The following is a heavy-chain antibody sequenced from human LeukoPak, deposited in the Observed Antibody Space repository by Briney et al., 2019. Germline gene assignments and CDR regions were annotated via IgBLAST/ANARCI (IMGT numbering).Heavy chain of an antibody. D-gene: IGHD3-22*01. J-gene: IGHJ4*02. V-gene: IGHV3-23*01. CDR1: GFTFSNYG. CDR3: AKGDYDSSGVDY. CDR2: ISGSGGST. Sequence: GGSLRLSCATSGFTFSNYGMSWVRQAPGKGLEWVSAISGSGGSTYYADSVKGRFTISRDNSKNTLYLQMNSLRAEDTAVYYCAKGDYDSSGVDYWGQGTLVTVSS.